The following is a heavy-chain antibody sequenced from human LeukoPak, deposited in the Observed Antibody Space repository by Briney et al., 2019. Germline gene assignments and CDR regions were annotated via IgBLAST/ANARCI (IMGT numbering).Heavy chain of an antibody. Sequence: GGSLRLSCAASGFTFSSYAMHWVRQAPGKGQEWVAVISYDGSNKYYADSVKGRFTISRDNSKNTLYLQMNSLRAEDTAVYYCARDLRPDGSGSEHDYWGQGTLVTVSS. V-gene: IGHV3-30-3*01. D-gene: IGHD3-10*01. CDR3: ARDLRPDGSGSEHDY. CDR2: ISYDGSNK. J-gene: IGHJ4*02. CDR1: GFTFSSYA.